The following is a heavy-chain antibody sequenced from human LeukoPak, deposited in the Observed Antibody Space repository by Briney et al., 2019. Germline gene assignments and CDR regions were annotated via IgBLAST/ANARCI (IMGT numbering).Heavy chain of an antibody. V-gene: IGHV3-23*01. D-gene: IGHD2-2*01. J-gene: IGHJ4*02. CDR1: GFTFSGYD. Sequence: GGSLRLSCAASGFTFSGYDMSWVRQAPGKGLEWVSGISSSGGGTYYADSVKGRFTISRDNSKNTLYLQMNSLRAEDTAVYYCAKEERPIVVIADAIIDYWGQGTLVTVSS. CDR2: ISSSGGGT. CDR3: AKEERPIVVIADAIIDY.